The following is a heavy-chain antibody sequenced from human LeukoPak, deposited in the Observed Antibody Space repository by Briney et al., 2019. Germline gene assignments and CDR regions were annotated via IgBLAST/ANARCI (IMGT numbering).Heavy chain of an antibody. Sequence: SETLSLTCTVSGGSISSYYWSWIRQPAGKGLEWIGEINHSGSTNYNPSLKSRVTISVDTSKNQFSLKLSSVTAADTAVYYCARGHTVTKEFDYWGQGTLVTVSS. CDR1: GGSISSYY. CDR2: INHSGST. D-gene: IGHD4-17*01. J-gene: IGHJ4*02. V-gene: IGHV4-34*01. CDR3: ARGHTVTKEFDY.